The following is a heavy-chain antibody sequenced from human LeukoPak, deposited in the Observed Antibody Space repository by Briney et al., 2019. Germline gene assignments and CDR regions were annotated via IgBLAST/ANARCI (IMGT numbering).Heavy chain of an antibody. D-gene: IGHD6-13*01. V-gene: IGHV3-7*01. CDR3: ASLIGIAAAGTGYFQH. CDR2: IKQDGSEK. Sequence: PGGSLRLSCAASGFTFSSYWMSWVRQAPGKGLEWVANIKQDGSEKYYVDSVKGRFTISRDNAKNSLYLQMNSLRAEDTAAYYCASLIGIAAAGTGYFQHWGQGTLVTVSS. CDR1: GFTFSSYW. J-gene: IGHJ1*01.